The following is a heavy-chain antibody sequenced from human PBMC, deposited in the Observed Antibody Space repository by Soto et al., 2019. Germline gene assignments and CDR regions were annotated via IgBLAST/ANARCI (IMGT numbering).Heavy chain of an antibody. V-gene: IGHV4-61*01. Sequence: PSETLSLTCTVSGGSVSGGSYYWSWIRQPPGKGLEWIGYIYYSGSTNYNPSLKSRVTISVDTSKNQFSLKLSSVTAADTAVYYCAIRVYYYDSSGHFDYWGQGTLVTVSS. CDR1: GGSVSGGSYY. J-gene: IGHJ4*02. CDR3: AIRVYYYDSSGHFDY. D-gene: IGHD3-22*01. CDR2: IYYSGST.